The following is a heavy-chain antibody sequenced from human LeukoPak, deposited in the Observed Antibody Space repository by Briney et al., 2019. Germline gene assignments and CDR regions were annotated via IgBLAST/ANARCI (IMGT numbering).Heavy chain of an antibody. V-gene: IGHV3-30*18. J-gene: IGHJ4*02. CDR3: AKAPYSSRGWPAPNYYFDY. Sequence: GGSLRLSCAASGFNFRNYRMSWVRQAPGKGLERVAVISYDGSNKYYADSVKGRFTISRDNSKNTLYLQMNSLRAEDTAVYYCAKAPYSSRGWPAPNYYFDYWGQGTLVTVSS. D-gene: IGHD6-19*01. CDR2: ISYDGSNK. CDR1: GFNFRNYR.